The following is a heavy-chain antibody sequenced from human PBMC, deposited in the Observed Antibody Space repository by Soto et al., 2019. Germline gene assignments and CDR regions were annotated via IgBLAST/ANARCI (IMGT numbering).Heavy chain of an antibody. Sequence: QLQLQESGPGLVKPSETLSLTCTVSGGSVSSSNYYWGWIRQSPGKGLEWIGSIYYSGSTYYNPSLESRVTISVDKSKNQFSLKVISVTAADTAVYYCARLEGLATISYYFDYWGQGTLATVSS. V-gene: IGHV4-39*01. J-gene: IGHJ4*02. CDR3: ARLEGLATISYYFDY. CDR1: GGSVSSSNYY. D-gene: IGHD3-9*01. CDR2: IYYSGST.